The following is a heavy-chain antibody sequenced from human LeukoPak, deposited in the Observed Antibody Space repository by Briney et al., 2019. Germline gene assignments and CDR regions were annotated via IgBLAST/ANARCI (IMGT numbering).Heavy chain of an antibody. V-gene: IGHV4-39*07. CDR2: VYYSGTT. CDR1: GGSISSSSYY. Sequence: PSETLSLTCTVSGGSISSSSYYWGWIRQPPGKGLEWIGNVYYSGTTYDNPSLKSRVTISIDTSKNQFSLKVSSVTAADTAVYYCARSTGARGYFDNWGQEHWSPSPQ. J-gene: IGHJ4*01. D-gene: IGHD1-14*01. CDR3: ARSTGARGYFDN.